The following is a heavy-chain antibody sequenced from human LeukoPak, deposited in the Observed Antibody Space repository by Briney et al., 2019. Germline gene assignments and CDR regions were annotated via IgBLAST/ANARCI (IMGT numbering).Heavy chain of an antibody. CDR1: GFTFNAYE. CDR3: ARESLQDAFDI. Sequence: PGGSLRLSCAASGFTFNAYEMNWVRQAPGKGPEWVSYISSSGDALYYADSVKGRFTISRDNAENSLFLQMNSLRAEDTAIYYCARESLQDAFDIWGQGTMVTVSS. J-gene: IGHJ3*02. D-gene: IGHD5-24*01. CDR2: ISSSGDAL. V-gene: IGHV3-48*03.